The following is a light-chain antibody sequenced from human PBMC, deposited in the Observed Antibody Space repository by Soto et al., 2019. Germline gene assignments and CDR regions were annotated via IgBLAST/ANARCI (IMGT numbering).Light chain of an antibody. CDR3: QQYGSSSWT. Sequence: IVLTQSPATLSFSPWERATLSCRASQSVSSYVAWYQPKPGQAPRLLIYGASSTATGSPDSFSGSGSGTDIPLTISSLEPEDFAVYYCQQYGSSSWTCGQGTKGDI. J-gene: IGKJ1*01. CDR1: QSVSSY. V-gene: IGKV3-20*01. CDR2: GAS.